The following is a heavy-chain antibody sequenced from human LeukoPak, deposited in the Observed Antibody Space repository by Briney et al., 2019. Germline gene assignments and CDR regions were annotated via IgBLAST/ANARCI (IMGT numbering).Heavy chain of an antibody. CDR1: GFSFSGHW. CDR3: ARGRYYFEY. CDR2: ISPTGSTT. D-gene: IGHD4-17*01. Sequence: GGSLRLSCTASGFSFSGHWMHWARQLPGKGLVWVSRISPTGSTTSYADSVKGRFTVSRDNAKNTLYLQVNNLRAEDTAVYYCARGRYYFEYWGQGTLVTVSS. J-gene: IGHJ4*02. V-gene: IGHV3-74*01.